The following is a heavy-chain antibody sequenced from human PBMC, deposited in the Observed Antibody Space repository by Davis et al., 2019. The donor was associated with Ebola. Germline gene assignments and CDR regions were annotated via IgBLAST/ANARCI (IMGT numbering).Heavy chain of an antibody. CDR1: GFTFSTYG. J-gene: IGHJ6*02. D-gene: IGHD6-13*01. Sequence: PGGSLRLSCAASGFTFSTYGMHWVRQAPGKGLEWVAVIWYDGSNKYYADSVKGRFTLSRDNAKNSVYLQMNSLRAEDTAVYYCAREREQQLVHYYYGLDVWGLGTTVTVSS. CDR2: IWYDGSNK. CDR3: AREREQQLVHYYYGLDV. V-gene: IGHV3-33*01.